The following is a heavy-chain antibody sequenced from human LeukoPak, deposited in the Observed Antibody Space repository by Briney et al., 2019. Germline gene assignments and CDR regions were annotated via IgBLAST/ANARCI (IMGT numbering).Heavy chain of an antibody. Sequence: SETLSLTCAVYGGSFSGYYWSWIRQPPGKGLEWIGEINHSGSTNYNPSLKSRVTISVDTSKNQFSLKLSSVTAADTAVYYCARVVAAAGGWFNWFDPWGQGTLVT. CDR2: INHSGST. V-gene: IGHV4-34*01. CDR1: GGSFSGYY. J-gene: IGHJ5*02. CDR3: ARVVAAAGGWFNWFDP. D-gene: IGHD6-13*01.